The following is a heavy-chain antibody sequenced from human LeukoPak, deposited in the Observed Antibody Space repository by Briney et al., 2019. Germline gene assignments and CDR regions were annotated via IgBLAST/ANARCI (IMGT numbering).Heavy chain of an antibody. V-gene: IGHV1-18*01. CDR2: ISAYNGNT. CDR1: GYTFMSYR. CDR3: ARDDPYCGGDCYFYGMDV. J-gene: IGHJ6*02. Sequence: ASVKVSCKASGYTFMSYRFSWVRQAPGQGLEWMGWISAYNGNTTYAQKLQGRVTMTTDTSTSTAYMELRSLRSDDTAVYYCARDDPYCGGDCYFYGMDVWGQGTTVTVSS. D-gene: IGHD2-21*01.